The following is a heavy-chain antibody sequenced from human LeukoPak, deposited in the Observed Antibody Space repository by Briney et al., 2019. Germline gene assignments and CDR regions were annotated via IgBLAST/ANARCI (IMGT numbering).Heavy chain of an antibody. CDR3: ARGRRTRYCSSTSCYYYYYMDV. D-gene: IGHD2-2*01. Sequence: GASVKVSCKASGYTFTSYDINWVRQATGQGLEWMGWMNPNSGNTGYAQKFQGRVTMTRNTSIGTAYMELSSLRSEGTAVYYCARGRRTRYCSSTSCYYYYYMDVWGKGTTVTVSS. V-gene: IGHV1-8*01. J-gene: IGHJ6*03. CDR1: GYTFTSYD. CDR2: MNPNSGNT.